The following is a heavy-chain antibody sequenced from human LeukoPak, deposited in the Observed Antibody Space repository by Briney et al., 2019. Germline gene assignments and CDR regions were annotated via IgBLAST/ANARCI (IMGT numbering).Heavy chain of an antibody. CDR3: AGGSGTYSPDY. J-gene: IGHJ4*02. Sequence: GGSLRLSCEASGFTFSRYDMHWVRQAPGEGLEYLSGVSSDGDRTYYAKSVKGRFTISRDNSKNTLYLQMGSLRAEDMAVYYCAGGSGTYSPDYWGQGTLVTVSS. D-gene: IGHD3-10*01. V-gene: IGHV3-64*01. CDR2: VSSDGDRT. CDR1: GFTFSRYD.